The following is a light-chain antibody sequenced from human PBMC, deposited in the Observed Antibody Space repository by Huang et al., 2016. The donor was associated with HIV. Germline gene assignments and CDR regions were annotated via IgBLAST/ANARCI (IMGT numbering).Light chain of an antibody. J-gene: IGKJ1*01. V-gene: IGKV1-5*03. Sequence: DVQMTQSPSTLSAYVGDRITITCRASQSINNYLAWYQQKAGKAPDLLIYKASTLDSGVPSRFSGSGSRTTFTLTISNLQPDDFATYYCQQYDSYWTFGQGTKVE. CDR2: KAS. CDR1: QSINNY. CDR3: QQYDSYWT.